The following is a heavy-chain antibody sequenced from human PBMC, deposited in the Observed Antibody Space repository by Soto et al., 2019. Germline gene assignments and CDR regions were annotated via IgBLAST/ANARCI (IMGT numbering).Heavy chain of an antibody. D-gene: IGHD6-13*01. J-gene: IGHJ4*02. V-gene: IGHV4-59*01. Sequence: VQLQESGPGLVKPSETLSLTCTVSGGSISSYYLSWIRQPRGKGLEWIGYIYYSGSTHYNHSLKSRVTISVDTSKNQFSLKLSSVTAADTAVYYCISSSWRSYYFDYWGQGTLFTVSS. CDR3: ISSSWRSYYFDY. CDR1: GGSISSYY. CDR2: IYYSGST.